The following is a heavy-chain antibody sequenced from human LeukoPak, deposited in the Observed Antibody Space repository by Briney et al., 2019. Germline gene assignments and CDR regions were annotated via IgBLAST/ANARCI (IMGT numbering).Heavy chain of an antibody. CDR2: TYYRSKWYN. CDR3: ARSMRYSSGWTFDY. CDR1: GDSVSINSAA. J-gene: IGHJ4*02. D-gene: IGHD6-19*01. Sequence: SQTLSLTCDISGDSVSINSAAWNWLRQSPSRGLEWLGRTYYRSKWYNDYALSVKSRMTINADTSKNQFFLQVNSVTPEDTAVYYCARSMRYSSGWTFDYWGQGILVTVSS. V-gene: IGHV6-1*01.